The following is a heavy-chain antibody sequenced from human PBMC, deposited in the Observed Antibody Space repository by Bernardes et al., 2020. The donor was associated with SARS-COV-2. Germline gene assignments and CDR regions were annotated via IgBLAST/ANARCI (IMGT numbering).Heavy chain of an antibody. D-gene: IGHD6-19*01. V-gene: IGHV3-30*01. CDR1: GFTFSSYA. CDR2: ISYDGSNK. J-gene: IGHJ3*02. Sequence: GRSLRLSCAASGFTFSSYAMHWVRQAPGKGLEWVAVISYDGSNKYYADSVKGRFTISRDNSKNTLYLQMNSLRAEDTAVYYCARGAGYSSGWYGGDAFDIWGQGTMVTVSS. CDR3: ARGAGYSSGWYGGDAFDI.